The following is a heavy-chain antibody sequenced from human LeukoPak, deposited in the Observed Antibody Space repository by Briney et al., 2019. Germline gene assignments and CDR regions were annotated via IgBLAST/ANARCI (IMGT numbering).Heavy chain of an antibody. CDR2: MNQDGTEK. CDR1: GFRFSIYW. CDR3: ARGSLSRFFGMDV. D-gene: IGHD3-3*01. Sequence: PGGSLRLSCATSGFRFSIYWMNWVRQAPGKGLEWVATMNQDGTEKYYLDSLKGRFTVSRDNSNNSLFLQLNSLRAEDTALYYCARGSLSRFFGMDVWGQGTTVTVSS. V-gene: IGHV3-7*01. J-gene: IGHJ6*02.